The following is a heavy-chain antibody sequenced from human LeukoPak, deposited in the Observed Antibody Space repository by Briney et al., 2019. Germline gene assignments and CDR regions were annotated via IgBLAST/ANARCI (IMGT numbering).Heavy chain of an antibody. D-gene: IGHD4-17*01. V-gene: IGHV1-8*01. Sequence: ASVKVSCKASGYTFTSYDINWVRQATGQGLEWMGWMNPNSGNTGYAQKFQGRVTMTRNTSISTAYMELSSLRSEDTAVYYCARDPYGDYTLYYYYYGMDVWGQGTTVTVSS. CDR1: GYTFTSYD. CDR3: ARDPYGDYTLYYYYYGMDV. J-gene: IGHJ6*02. CDR2: MNPNSGNT.